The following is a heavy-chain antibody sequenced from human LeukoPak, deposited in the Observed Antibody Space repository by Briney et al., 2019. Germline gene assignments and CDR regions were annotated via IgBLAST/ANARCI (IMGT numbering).Heavy chain of an antibody. CDR3: AELGITMIGGV. V-gene: IGHV3-48*03. CDR1: GFTFRTYA. CDR2: ISSSGSTI. J-gene: IGHJ6*04. Sequence: SLRLSCAASGFTFRTYAMNWVRQAPGKGLEWVSYISSSGSTIYYADSVKGRFTISRDNAKNSLYLQMNSLRAEDTAVYYCAELGITMIGGVWGKGTTVTISS. D-gene: IGHD3-10*02.